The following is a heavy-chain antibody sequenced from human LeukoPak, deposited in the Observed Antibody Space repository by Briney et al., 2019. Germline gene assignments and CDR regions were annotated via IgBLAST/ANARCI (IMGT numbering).Heavy chain of an antibody. CDR2: ISYDGSNK. D-gene: IGHD6-19*01. J-gene: IGHJ4*02. CDR1: GFTFSSYG. V-gene: IGHV3-30*03. CDR3: ARDGGSGWSSAFLDH. Sequence: GRSLRLSCAASGFTFSSYGMHWVRQAPGKGLEWVAVISYDGSNKYYADSVKGRFTISRDNSKNTLYLQMSSLRAEDTAVYYCARDGGSGWSSAFLDHWGQGTLVTVSS.